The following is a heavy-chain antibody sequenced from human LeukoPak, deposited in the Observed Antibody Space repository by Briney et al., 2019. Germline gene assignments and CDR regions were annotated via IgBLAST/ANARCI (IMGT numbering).Heavy chain of an antibody. J-gene: IGHJ6*02. CDR1: GYTFTSYD. D-gene: IGHD4-17*01. CDR2: MNPNSGNT. V-gene: IGHV1-8*01. CDR3: AGTVTTRGGYYYYGMDV. Sequence: ASVKVSCKASGYTFTSYDINWVRQATGQGLEWMGWMNPNSGNTGYAQKFQGRVTMTRNTSISTAYMELSSLRSEDTAVYYCAGTVTTRGGYYYYGMDVWGQGTTVTVSS.